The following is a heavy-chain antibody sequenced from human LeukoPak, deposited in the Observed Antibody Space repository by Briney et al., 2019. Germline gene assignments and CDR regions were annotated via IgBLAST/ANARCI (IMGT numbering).Heavy chain of an antibody. J-gene: IGHJ3*02. V-gene: IGHV4-39*07. CDR1: GGSISTSNYY. Sequence: SETLSLTCTVSGGSISTSNYYWGWIRQPPGKGLEWIGNILYSGSTYYSPSLRSRVTISLDTSRNQFSLKLNSVTAADTAVYYCARRVPRYYDYVWGSYRYPADAFDIWGQGTMVTVSS. CDR2: ILYSGST. CDR3: ARRVPRYYDYVWGSYRYPADAFDI. D-gene: IGHD3-16*02.